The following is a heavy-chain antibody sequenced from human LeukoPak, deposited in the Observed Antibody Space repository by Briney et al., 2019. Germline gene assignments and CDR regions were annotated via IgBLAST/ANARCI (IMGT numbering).Heavy chain of an antibody. Sequence: PGGSLRLSCAASGFTFSSYAMSWVRQAPGKGLDWVSAISGSGGSTYYADSVKGRFTISRDNSKNTLYLQMNSLRAEDTAVYYCAKDFSGSSGFSDYWGQGTLVTVSS. CDR2: ISGSGGST. J-gene: IGHJ4*02. V-gene: IGHV3-23*01. CDR3: AKDFSGSSGFSDY. D-gene: IGHD3-22*01. CDR1: GFTFSSYA.